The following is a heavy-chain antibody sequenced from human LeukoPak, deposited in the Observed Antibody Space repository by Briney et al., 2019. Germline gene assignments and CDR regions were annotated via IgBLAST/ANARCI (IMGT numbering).Heavy chain of an antibody. CDR3: ARGQPSIAVAGTRDY. CDR1: GYTFTSYD. CDR2: MNPNSGNT. Sequence: ASVKVSCKASGYTFTSYDINWVRQATGRGLEWMGWMNPNSGNTGYAQKFQGRVTMTRNTSISTAYMELSSLRSEDTAVYYCARGQPSIAVAGTRDYWGQGTLVTVSS. J-gene: IGHJ4*02. D-gene: IGHD6-19*01. V-gene: IGHV1-8*01.